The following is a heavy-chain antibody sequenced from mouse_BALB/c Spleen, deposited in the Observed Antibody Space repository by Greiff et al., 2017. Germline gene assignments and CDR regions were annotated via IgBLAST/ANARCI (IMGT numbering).Heavy chain of an antibody. V-gene: IGHV3-2*02. CDR1: GYSITSDYA. D-gene: IGHD1-1*01. CDR3: ARSDYYGSSHFDY. Sequence: EVQLVESGPGLVKPSQSLSLTCTVTGYSITSDYAWNWIRQFPGNKLEWMGYISYSGSTSYNPSLKSRISITRDTSKNQFFLQLNSVTTEDTATYYCARSDYYGSSHFDYWGQGTTLTVSS. J-gene: IGHJ2*01. CDR2: ISYSGST.